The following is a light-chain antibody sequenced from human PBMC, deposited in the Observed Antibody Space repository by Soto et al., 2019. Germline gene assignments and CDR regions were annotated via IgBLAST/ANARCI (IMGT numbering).Light chain of an antibody. CDR3: QQYGSSGT. Sequence: EIVLTQSPATLSLSPGERATLSCRASQSISNSLAWYQQKPGQAPRLLIYAASNRATGIPARFSGSGSGTDFTLTISSLEPEDFAVYYCQQYGSSGTFGQGTKVDIK. V-gene: IGKV3-11*01. CDR1: QSISNS. J-gene: IGKJ1*01. CDR2: AAS.